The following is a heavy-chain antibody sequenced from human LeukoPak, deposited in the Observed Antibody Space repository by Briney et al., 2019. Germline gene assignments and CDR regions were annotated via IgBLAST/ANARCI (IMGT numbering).Heavy chain of an antibody. CDR2: INSDGSST. CDR3: ARARCSRTSCNTESDY. D-gene: IGHD2-2*01. CDR1: GFTLSPYW. J-gene: IGHJ4*02. Sequence: PGGSLRLSCSAPGFTLSPYWMHWVRQSPRKGLVWVSRINSDGSSTTYADYVKGRYTISRDNTKNTLYLQMNILRAEDTAVYYCARARCSRTSCNTESDYWGQGTLVTVSS. V-gene: IGHV3-74*01.